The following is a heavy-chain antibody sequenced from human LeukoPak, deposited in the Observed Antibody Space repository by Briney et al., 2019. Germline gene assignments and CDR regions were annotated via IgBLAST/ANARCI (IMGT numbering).Heavy chain of an antibody. CDR3: AKAPFWSGYYYCYYMDV. Sequence: PGGSLRLSCAASGFTFSSYGMHWVRQAPGKGLEWVAFIRYDGSNKYYADSVKGRFTISRDNSKNTLYLQMNSLRAEDTAVYYCAKAPFWSGYYYCYYMDVWGKGTTVTVSS. J-gene: IGHJ6*03. CDR1: GFTFSSYG. CDR2: IRYDGSNK. D-gene: IGHD3-3*01. V-gene: IGHV3-30*02.